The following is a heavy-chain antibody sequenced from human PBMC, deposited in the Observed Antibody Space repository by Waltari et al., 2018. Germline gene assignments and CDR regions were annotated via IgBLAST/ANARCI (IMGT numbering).Heavy chain of an antibody. CDR1: GYTFTNYG. CDR3: GRVALGSGFGPYFYYGMDV. CDR2: ISAYNGIT. Sequence: QVQLVQSGAEVEKPGASVRVSCRASGYTFTNYGISWVRQVPGQGLEWMGWISAYNGITNYAQRLQGRVTLTTETSTSTAYLDLRSLKSDDTAIYYCGRVALGSGFGPYFYYGMDVWGQGTTVTVSS. J-gene: IGHJ6*02. V-gene: IGHV1-18*04. D-gene: IGHD6-19*01.